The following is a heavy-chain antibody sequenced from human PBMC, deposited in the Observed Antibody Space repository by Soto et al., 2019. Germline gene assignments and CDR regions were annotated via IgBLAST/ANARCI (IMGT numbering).Heavy chain of an antibody. D-gene: IGHD5-18*01. V-gene: IGHV1-18*04. J-gene: IGHJ4*02. CDR1: GYTFPNYG. CDR3: SRARAPEYSSAIFFDI. Sequence: ASVKVSCKASGYTFPNYGVNWVRQAPGQGLEWMGWISAYNGNTNYAQKLQGRVTMTTDTSTSTAYMELRSLRSDDTAVYYCSRARAPEYSSAIFFDIWGQGALVTVSS. CDR2: ISAYNGNT.